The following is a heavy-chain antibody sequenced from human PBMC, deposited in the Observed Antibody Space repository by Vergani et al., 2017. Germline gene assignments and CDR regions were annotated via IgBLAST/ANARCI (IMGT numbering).Heavy chain of an antibody. D-gene: IGHD3-10*01. CDR3: ARHRGAGGFFPSLYFYGMDV. CDR1: DFSIMTNPY. V-gene: IGHV4-38-2*01. CDR2: IHHSGDT. J-gene: IGHJ6*02. Sequence: QVQLQESGPGLVKPSETLTLTCDVSDFSIMTNPYWGWFRQSPGKGLEWIGCIHHSGDTHYNSSLKSRVSISIVSSSKFSLSLTSVTAADTAIYYCARHRGAGGFFPSLYFYGMDVWGHGTTVTVSS.